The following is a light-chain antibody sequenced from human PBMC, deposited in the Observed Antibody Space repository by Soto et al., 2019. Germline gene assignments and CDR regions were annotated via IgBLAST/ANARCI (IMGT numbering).Light chain of an antibody. Sequence: QSVLAQPASVSGSPGQSITISCSGIRSDFGGYNYVSWYQHHPGIAPKLILYDVNYRPSGVSNRFSGSKSGNTASLTISGLQAEDEADYFCSSYTGTSTLYVFGSGTKVTVL. J-gene: IGLJ1*01. CDR2: DVN. V-gene: IGLV2-14*03. CDR3: SSYTGTSTLYV. CDR1: RSDFGGYNY.